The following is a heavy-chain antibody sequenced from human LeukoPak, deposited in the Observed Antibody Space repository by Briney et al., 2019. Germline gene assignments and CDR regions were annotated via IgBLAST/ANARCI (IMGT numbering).Heavy chain of an antibody. Sequence: SVKVSCKASGGTFSSYAISWVRQAPGQGLEWMGGVIPIFGTANYAQKFQGRVTITADESTSSAYMELSSLRSEDTAVYYCASSYSSSSRVFDYWGQGTLVTVSS. J-gene: IGHJ4*02. D-gene: IGHD6-6*01. CDR2: VIPIFGTA. CDR3: ASSYSSSSRVFDY. V-gene: IGHV1-69*13. CDR1: GGTFSSYA.